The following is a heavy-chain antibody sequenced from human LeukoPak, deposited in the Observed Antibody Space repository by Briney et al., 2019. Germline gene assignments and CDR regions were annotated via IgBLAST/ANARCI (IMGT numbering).Heavy chain of an antibody. CDR2: INPNSGGT. V-gene: IGHV1-2*02. D-gene: IGHD3-3*01. CDR3: ARTRLEWLPKPQYYFDY. Sequence: ASVNVSCKASGYTFTGYYMHWVRQAPGQGLEWMGWINPNSGGTNYAQKFQGRVTMTRDTSISTAYMELSRLRSDDTAVYYCARTRLEWLPKPQYYFDYWGQGTLVTVSS. CDR1: GYTFTGYY. J-gene: IGHJ4*02.